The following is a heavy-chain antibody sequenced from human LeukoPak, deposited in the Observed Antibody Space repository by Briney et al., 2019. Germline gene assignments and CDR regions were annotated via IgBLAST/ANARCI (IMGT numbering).Heavy chain of an antibody. D-gene: IGHD3-16*01. Sequence: PSGTLSLTGAVSGGSISSSNWGSWVRQPPGKGLEWIGSIYYSGSTYYNPSLKSRVTISVDTSKNQFSLKLSSVTAADTAVYYCARDWGGVDYWGQGTLVTVSS. V-gene: IGHV4-4*02. CDR1: GGSISSSNW. CDR3: ARDWGGVDY. CDR2: IYYSGST. J-gene: IGHJ4*02.